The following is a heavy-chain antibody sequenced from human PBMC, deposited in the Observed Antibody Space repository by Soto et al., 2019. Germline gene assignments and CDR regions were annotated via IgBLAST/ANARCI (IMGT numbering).Heavy chain of an antibody. Sequence: SETLSLTCSVSDGSLSSGGYYWTWIRQPPGKGLEWIGFIHGGGSTLYSPSLKSRLTISTETSERQFSLRLSSVTAADTAVYYCVRGKDKDDSSFWFYWGQGIPVTVSS. D-gene: IGHD6-13*01. V-gene: IGHV4-31*03. J-gene: IGHJ4*01. CDR3: VRGKDKDDSSFWFY. CDR1: DGSLSSGGYY. CDR2: IHGGGST.